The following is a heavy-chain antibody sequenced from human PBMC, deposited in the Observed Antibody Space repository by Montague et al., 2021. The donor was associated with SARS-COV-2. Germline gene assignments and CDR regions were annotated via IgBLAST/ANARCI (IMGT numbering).Heavy chain of an antibody. J-gene: IGHJ6*02. CDR3: SRAFTDWLRYYGMDV. Sequence: SETLSLTCTVSGGSISSSSYYWGWIRQPPGKGLEWIGSIYYSGSTYYNPSLKSRVTISVDTSKNQFSLKLSSVTAADTAVYYCSRAFTDWLRYYGMDVWGQGTTVTV. D-gene: IGHD3-9*01. CDR1: GGSISSSSYY. V-gene: IGHV4-39*01. CDR2: IYYSGST.